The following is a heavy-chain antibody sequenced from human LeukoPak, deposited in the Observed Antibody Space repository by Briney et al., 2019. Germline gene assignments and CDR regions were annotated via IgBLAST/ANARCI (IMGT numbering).Heavy chain of an antibody. D-gene: IGHD3-3*01. J-gene: IGHJ5*02. CDR3: AKDPRITIFGVVPPDNWFDP. Sequence: GRSLRLSCAASGFTFSSYGMHWVRQAPGKGLEGVAVISYDGSNKYYADSVKGRFTISRDNSKNTLYLQMNSLRAEDTAVYYCAKDPRITIFGVVPPDNWFDPWGQGTLVTVS. V-gene: IGHV3-30*18. CDR2: ISYDGSNK. CDR1: GFTFSSYG.